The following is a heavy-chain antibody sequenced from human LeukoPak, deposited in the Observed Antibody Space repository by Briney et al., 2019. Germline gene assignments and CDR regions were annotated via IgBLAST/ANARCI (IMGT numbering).Heavy chain of an antibody. CDR3: AKGYSSGWYDY. CDR1: GFTFSSYS. Sequence: GGSLRLSCAASGFTFSSYSMNWVRQAPGKGLEWVSSISSSSSYIYYADSVKGRFTISRDNSKNTLYLQMNSLRAEDTAVYYCAKGYSSGWYDYWGQGTLVTVSS. V-gene: IGHV3-21*01. D-gene: IGHD6-19*01. J-gene: IGHJ4*02. CDR2: ISSSSSYI.